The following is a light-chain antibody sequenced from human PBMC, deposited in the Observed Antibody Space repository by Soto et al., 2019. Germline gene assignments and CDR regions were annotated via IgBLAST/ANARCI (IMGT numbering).Light chain of an antibody. V-gene: IGLV2-14*03. CDR1: SSDVGGYNY. Sequence: QSALTQPASVSGSPGQSITISCTGTSSDVGGYNYVSWYQQHPGKAPKLMIYDVSIRPSGVSDRFSGSKSDNTASLTISGLQAEDEADYYCSSYTRSSTYVFGTGTKVTVL. CDR2: DVS. J-gene: IGLJ1*01. CDR3: SSYTRSSTYV.